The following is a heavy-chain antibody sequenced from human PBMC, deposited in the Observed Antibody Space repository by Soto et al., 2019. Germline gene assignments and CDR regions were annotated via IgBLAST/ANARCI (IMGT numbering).Heavy chain of an antibody. Sequence: QPGGSLRLSCAASGFTFSSYGMHWVRQAPGKGLEWVAVISYDGSNKYYADSVKGRFTISRDNSKNTLYLQMNSLRAEDTAVYYCAKEELGYFDYWGQGTLVTVSS. CDR3: AKEELGYFDY. CDR2: ISYDGSNK. J-gene: IGHJ4*02. D-gene: IGHD1-7*01. V-gene: IGHV3-30*18. CDR1: GFTFSSYG.